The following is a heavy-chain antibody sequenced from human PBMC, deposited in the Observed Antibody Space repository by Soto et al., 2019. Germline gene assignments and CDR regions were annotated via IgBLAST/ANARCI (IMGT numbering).Heavy chain of an antibody. CDR2: ISGSGGST. V-gene: IGHV3-23*01. CDR3: ATSSLPVYYGMDV. Sequence: PGGSLRLSCAASGFTFSSYAMSWFRQSPGKVLEWVSGISGSGGSTYYADSVKGRFTISRDSSKNTLYLQMNSLRAEDTAVYYCATSSLPVYYGMDVWGHGTTVTVSS. J-gene: IGHJ6*02. CDR1: GFTFSSYA. D-gene: IGHD6-6*01.